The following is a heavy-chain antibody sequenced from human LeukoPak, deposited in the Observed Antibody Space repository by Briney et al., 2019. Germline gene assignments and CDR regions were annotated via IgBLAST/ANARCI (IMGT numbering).Heavy chain of an antibody. V-gene: IGHV3-30*04. CDR3: AREKRGGSSNDY. Sequence: GGSLRLSCAASGFTFSSYGMHWVRQAPGKGLEWVAVISYDGSNKYYADSVKGRFTISRDNSKNTLYLQMNSLRAEDTAVYYCAREKRGGSSNDYWGQGTLVTVSS. J-gene: IGHJ4*02. CDR2: ISYDGSNK. D-gene: IGHD6-13*01. CDR1: GFTFSSYG.